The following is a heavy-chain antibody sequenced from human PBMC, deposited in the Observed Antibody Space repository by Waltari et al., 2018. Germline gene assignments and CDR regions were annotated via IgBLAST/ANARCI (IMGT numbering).Heavy chain of an antibody. Sequence: QVQLQESGPGLVKPSETLSLTCAVSGYSISSGYYWGWIRQPPGKGLEWIGSIYHSGSTYYNPYLKSRVTISVDTSKNQFSLKLSSVTAADTAVYYCARHYQAAAGNDAFDIWGQGTMVTVSS. D-gene: IGHD6-13*01. CDR2: IYHSGST. CDR1: GYSISSGYY. CDR3: ARHYQAAAGNDAFDI. V-gene: IGHV4-38-2*01. J-gene: IGHJ3*02.